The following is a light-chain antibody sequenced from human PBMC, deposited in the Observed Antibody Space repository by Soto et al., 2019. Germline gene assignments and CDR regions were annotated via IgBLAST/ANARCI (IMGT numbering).Light chain of an antibody. CDR2: GVN. CDR1: TSDVAGYNY. Sequence: QSALTQPASVSASPGQSITISCTGTTSDVAGYNYVSWYQHHPGQAPKLLIYGVNNRPSGISSRFSGSRSGNTASLTISGLQSEDEAEYYCNSYTSSSTFVFGTGTKLTVL. CDR3: NSYTSSSTFV. V-gene: IGLV2-14*01. J-gene: IGLJ1*01.